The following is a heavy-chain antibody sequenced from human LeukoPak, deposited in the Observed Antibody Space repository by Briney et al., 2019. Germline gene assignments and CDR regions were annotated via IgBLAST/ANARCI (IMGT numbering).Heavy chain of an antibody. V-gene: IGHV3-33*01. D-gene: IGHD6-19*01. CDR1: GFTFSSYG. CDR3: ARWGRTSGHAFDI. J-gene: IGHJ3*02. CDR2: IWYDGSNK. Sequence: GRSLRLSCAASGFTFSSYGMHWVRQAPGKGLEWVAVIWYDGSNKYYADSVKGRFTISRDNAKNSLYLQMNSLRAEDSAVYYCARWGRTSGHAFDIWGQGTMVTVSS.